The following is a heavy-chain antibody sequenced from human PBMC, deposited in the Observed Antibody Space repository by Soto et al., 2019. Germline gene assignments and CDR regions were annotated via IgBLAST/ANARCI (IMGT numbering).Heavy chain of an antibody. D-gene: IGHD1-26*01. V-gene: IGHV3-23*01. CDR3: AKGRYSGTYYSGY. Sequence: GGSLRLSCAASGFTFSSHAMNWVRQAPGKGLEWVSAISGSGGSTYYADSVKGRFTISRDKSQNILYLQMSSLRAEDTVVYYCAKGRYSGTYYSGYWGQGTLVTVSS. CDR1: GFTFSSHA. J-gene: IGHJ4*02. CDR2: ISGSGGST.